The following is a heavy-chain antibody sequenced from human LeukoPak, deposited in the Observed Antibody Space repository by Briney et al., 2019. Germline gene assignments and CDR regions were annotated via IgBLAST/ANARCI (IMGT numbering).Heavy chain of an antibody. CDR2: IIPIFGTA. J-gene: IGHJ4*02. CDR3: ARGFGELSLYGY. Sequence: ASVKVSCKASGGTFSSYAISWVRQAPGQGLEWMGGIIPIFGTANYAQKFQGRVTITRDTSASTAYMELSSLRSEDTAVYYCARGFGELSLYGYWGQGTLVTVSS. D-gene: IGHD3-10*01. CDR1: GGTFSSYA. V-gene: IGHV1-69*05.